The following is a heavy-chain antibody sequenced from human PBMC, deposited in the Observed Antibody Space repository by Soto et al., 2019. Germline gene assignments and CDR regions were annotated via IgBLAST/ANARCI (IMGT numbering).Heavy chain of an antibody. Sequence: QVQLVQSGAEVKKPGASVKVSCKASGYTFTGYYMHWVRQAPGQGLEWMGWINPNSGGTNYAQKFQGWVTMTRDTSISTADMELSRLRSDDTAVYYCARDLSPTELGLRHYYGMDVWGQGTTVTVSS. D-gene: IGHD7-27*01. CDR3: ARDLSPTELGLRHYYGMDV. CDR1: GYTFTGYY. CDR2: INPNSGGT. J-gene: IGHJ6*02. V-gene: IGHV1-2*04.